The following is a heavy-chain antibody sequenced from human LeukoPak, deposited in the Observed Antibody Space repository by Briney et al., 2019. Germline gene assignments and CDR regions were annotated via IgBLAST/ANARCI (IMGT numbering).Heavy chain of an antibody. V-gene: IGHV4-59*01. CDR1: GGSISSYY. J-gene: IGHJ6*02. CDR2: IYYSGST. Sequence: SETLSLTCTVSGGSISSYYWSWIRQPPGKGLEWIGYIYYSGSTNYNPSLKSRVTISVDTSKNQFSLKLSSVTAADTAVYYCARDNFRYSSSSAYYYGMDVWGQGTTVIVSS. CDR3: ARDNFRYSSSSAYYYGMDV. D-gene: IGHD6-6*01.